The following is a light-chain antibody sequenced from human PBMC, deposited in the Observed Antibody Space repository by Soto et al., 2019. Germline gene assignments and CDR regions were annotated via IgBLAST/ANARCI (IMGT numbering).Light chain of an antibody. CDR3: QVWASTAEFFV. CDR2: FTN. V-gene: IGLV1-44*01. CDR1: SSNIGTNA. Sequence: QSVLTQAPSASGTPGQRVSLSCSGSSSNIGTNAVNWYQQFPGSAPKLLIFFTNQRPSGIPDRISASRSGDTATLTISRVDAGDEADYYCQVWASTAEFFVFGSGTKLTVL. J-gene: IGLJ1*01.